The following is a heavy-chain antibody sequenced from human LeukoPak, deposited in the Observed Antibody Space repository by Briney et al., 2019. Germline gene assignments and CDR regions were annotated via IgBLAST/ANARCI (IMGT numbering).Heavy chain of an antibody. D-gene: IGHD3-3*01. CDR1: GGSISSSSYY. CDR2: IYSSGST. CDR3: ATNEWSGYYFEY. J-gene: IGHJ4*02. V-gene: IGHV4-39*01. Sequence: SETLSLTCTVSGGSISSSSYYWGWIRQPPGKGLAWIGSIYSSGSTYYNPSLKSRVTISVDTSKNQFSLKLSSVTAADTAVYYCATNEWSGYYFEYWGQGTLVPVSS.